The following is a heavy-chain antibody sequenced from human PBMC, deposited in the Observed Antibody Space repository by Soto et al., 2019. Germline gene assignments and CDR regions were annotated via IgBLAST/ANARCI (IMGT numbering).Heavy chain of an antibody. CDR2: IYYSGST. CDR3: AKNGYSYGFKSGFWFDP. V-gene: IGHV4-31*03. J-gene: IGHJ5*02. CDR1: GGSISSGGYY. Sequence: LSLTCTVSGGSISSGGYYWSWIRQHPGKGLEWIGYIYYSGSTYYNPSLKSRVTISVDTSKNQFSLQLSSVTAADTAVYYCAKNGYSYGFKSGFWFDPWGQGTLVTVSS. D-gene: IGHD5-18*01.